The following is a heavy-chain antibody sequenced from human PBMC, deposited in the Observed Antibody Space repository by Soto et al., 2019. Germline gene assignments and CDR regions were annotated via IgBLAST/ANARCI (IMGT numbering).Heavy chain of an antibody. J-gene: IGHJ6*02. CDR3: ARGCGYSGYDTSLYGMDV. CDR1: GFSLSTSGMY. V-gene: IGHV2-70*11. Sequence: SGPTLVNPTQTLTLTCTFSGFSLSTSGMYVSWIRQPPGKALEWLARIDWDDDKYYGTSLKTRLTISKDTSKNQVVLTMTNMDPVDTATYYCARGCGYSGYDTSLYGMDVWGQGTTVTVSS. D-gene: IGHD5-12*01. CDR2: IDWDDDK.